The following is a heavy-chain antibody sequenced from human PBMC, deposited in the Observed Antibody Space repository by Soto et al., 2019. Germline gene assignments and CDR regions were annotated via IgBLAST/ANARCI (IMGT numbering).Heavy chain of an antibody. D-gene: IGHD5-18*01. Sequence: SGPTLVNPTHTLTLTCTFSVFSLSTRGMCGSWIRQHPVKALEWCALLDWDDDKYYSTSLKTRLTSSKDTSKNQVVLTMTNMDPVDTATYYCARSRGYSYGYYYYGMDVWGQGTTGTVSS. J-gene: IGHJ6*02. CDR3: ARSRGYSYGYYYYGMDV. V-gene: IGHV2-70*01. CDR2: LDWDDDK. CDR1: VFSLSTRGMC.